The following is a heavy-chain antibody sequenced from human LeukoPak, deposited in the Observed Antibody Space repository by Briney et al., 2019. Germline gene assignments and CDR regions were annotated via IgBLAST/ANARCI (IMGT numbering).Heavy chain of an antibody. CDR2: ITGGGSTI. Sequence: GGSLRLSCAASGFTFSSFEMTWVRQAPGKGLEWVAYITGGGSTIYYADSVQGRLTISRDNAKNSLFLQMNSLRVEDTAVYYCARTTGYHYHMDVWGNGTTVTISS. CDR1: GFTFSSFE. D-gene: IGHD4-11*01. CDR3: ARTTGYHYHMDV. J-gene: IGHJ6*03. V-gene: IGHV3-48*03.